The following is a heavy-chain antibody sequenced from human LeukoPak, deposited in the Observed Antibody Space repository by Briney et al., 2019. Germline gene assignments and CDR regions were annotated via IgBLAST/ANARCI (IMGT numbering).Heavy chain of an antibody. CDR3: AKDAIVVVPAANIGYFQH. CDR2: IRYDGSNK. J-gene: IGHJ1*01. CDR1: GFPFSSYG. Sequence: PGGSLRLSCGASGFPFSSYGMHWVRQAPGKGLEGVAFIRYDGSNKYYPDSVKGRFTISRDNSKNTLYLQMNSLGAEDTAVYYCAKDAIVVVPAANIGYFQHWGQGTLVTVSS. D-gene: IGHD2-2*01. V-gene: IGHV3-30*02.